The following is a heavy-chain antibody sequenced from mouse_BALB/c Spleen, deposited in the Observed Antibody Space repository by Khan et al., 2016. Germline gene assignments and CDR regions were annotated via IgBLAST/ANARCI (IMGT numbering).Heavy chain of an antibody. V-gene: IGHV4-1*02. Sequence: EVKLRESGGGLVQPGGSLKLSCAASGFDFSRYWMSWVRQAPGKGLEWIGEINPDSSTINYTPSLKDKFIISRDNAKNTLYLQMSKVRSEDTALYYCARAGYYWYLAYWGQGTLVTVSA. D-gene: IGHD1-1*01. CDR3: ARAGYYWYLAY. CDR1: GFDFSRYW. CDR2: INPDSSTI. J-gene: IGHJ3*01.